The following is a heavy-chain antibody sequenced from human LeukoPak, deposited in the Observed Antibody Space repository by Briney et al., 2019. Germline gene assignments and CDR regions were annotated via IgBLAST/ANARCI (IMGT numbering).Heavy chain of an antibody. CDR3: ARCRTAMAIKCDY. V-gene: IGHV3-21*01. Sequence: PGGSLRLSCAASGFTFSSYSMNWVRQAPGKGLEWVSSISSSSSYIYYADSVKGRFTISRDNAKNSLYLQMNSLRAEDTAVYYCARCRTAMAIKCDYWGQGTLVTVSS. D-gene: IGHD5-18*01. CDR1: GFTFSSYS. CDR2: ISSSSSYI. J-gene: IGHJ4*02.